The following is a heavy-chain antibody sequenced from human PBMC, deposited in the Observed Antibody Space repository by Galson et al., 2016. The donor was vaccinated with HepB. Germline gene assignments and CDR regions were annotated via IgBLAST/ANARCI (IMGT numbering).Heavy chain of an antibody. D-gene: IGHD6-13*01. J-gene: IGHJ6*02. Sequence: SVKVSCKASGYTFTSYGISWVRQAPGQGLEWMGWISAHNGDTDYAQKLQGRVTMTTDTSTRTAHMELRSLRSDDTAVYYCASHRPCRSSSFKYYYYGMDVWGQGTTVTVSS. CDR1: GYTFTSYG. V-gene: IGHV1-18*01. CDR2: ISAHNGDT. CDR3: ASHRPCRSSSFKYYYYGMDV.